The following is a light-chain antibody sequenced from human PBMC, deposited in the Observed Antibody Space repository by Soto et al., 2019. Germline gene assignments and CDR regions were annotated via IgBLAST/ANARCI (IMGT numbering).Light chain of an antibody. V-gene: IGLV1-40*01. J-gene: IGLJ1*01. Sequence: QSVLTQSPSVSGAPGQRVTISCTGSSSNIGAGYDVHWYQQLPGTAPKLLIYGNSNRPSGVPDRFSGSKSGTSASLAITGLQAEDDADYYCQSYDSSLSGWVFGTGTKLTVL. CDR1: SSNIGAGYD. CDR3: QSYDSSLSGWV. CDR2: GNS.